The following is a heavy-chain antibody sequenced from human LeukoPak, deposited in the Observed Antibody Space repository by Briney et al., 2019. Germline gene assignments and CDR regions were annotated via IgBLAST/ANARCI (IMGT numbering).Heavy chain of an antibody. CDR1: RFTFSTYD. J-gene: IGHJ4*02. CDR2: ITGSGGST. V-gene: IGHV3-23*01. CDR3: AKVTGQY. Sequence: GGSLRLSCAASRFTFSTYDMSWVRQAPGKGLGWVSSITGSGGSTYYADSVKGRFTISRDNSKNTLYLQMHSLRAEDTAVYYCAKVTGQYWGQGTLVTVSS.